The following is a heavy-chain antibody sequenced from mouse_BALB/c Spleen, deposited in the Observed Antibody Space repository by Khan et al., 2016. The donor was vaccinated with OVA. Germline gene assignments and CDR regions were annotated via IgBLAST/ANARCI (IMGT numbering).Heavy chain of an antibody. CDR3: ARSTYRYAFAY. D-gene: IGHD2-14*01. Sequence: EVQLQESGPSLVKPSQTLSLTCSVTGDSITSGYWCWIRKFPGNKLEYMGYILYSGSTYYNPSITSRISITRHTSQNQYYLQLNSGTTEDTATYYCARSTYRYAFAYWGQGTLVTVSA. CDR1: GDSITSGY. CDR2: ILYSGST. V-gene: IGHV3-8*02. J-gene: IGHJ3*01.